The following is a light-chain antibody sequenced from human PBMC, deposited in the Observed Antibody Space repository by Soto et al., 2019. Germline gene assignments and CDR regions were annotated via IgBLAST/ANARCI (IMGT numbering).Light chain of an antibody. CDR1: SGHSSYA. CDR3: QTWGTGIHV. V-gene: IGLV4-69*01. CDR2: LNSDGSH. J-gene: IGLJ7*01. Sequence: QSVLTQSPSASASLGASVKLTCTLSSGHSSYAIAWHQQQPEKGPRYLMKLNSDGSHSKGDGIPDRFSGSSSGAERYLTISSLRSEDEADYYCQTWGTGIHVFGGGTQLTVL.